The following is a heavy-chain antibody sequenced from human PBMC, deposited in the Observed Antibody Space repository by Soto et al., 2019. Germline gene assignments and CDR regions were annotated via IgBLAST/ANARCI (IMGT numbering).Heavy chain of an antibody. CDR2: TYYRSKWYN. CDR3: ARAGGYRQQGLDT. J-gene: IGHJ3*02. CDR1: GDSVSNNIAA. V-gene: IGHV6-1*01. Sequence: QSPTLSLTCAISGDSVSNNIAAWNWIRQSPSRGLEWLGRTYYRSKWYNDYAVSVKSRITINPDTSKNQLSLQLNSVTPEDTAMYYCARAGGYRQQGLDTWGQGTMVTVSS. D-gene: IGHD5-18*01.